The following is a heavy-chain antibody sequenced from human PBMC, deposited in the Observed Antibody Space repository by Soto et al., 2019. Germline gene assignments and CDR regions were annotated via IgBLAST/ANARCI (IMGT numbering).Heavy chain of an antibody. Sequence: GSLRLSCAASGFTFNIAAIHWVRQASGKGLEWVGLIRNKANGYATAYAPSVKGRITVSRDDSKNMAFLEMNSLKTEDTAVYYCARQGPELELDFRGQGTLVTLSS. D-gene: IGHD1-7*01. J-gene: IGHJ4*02. CDR1: GFTFNIAA. CDR2: IRNKANGYAT. V-gene: IGHV3-73*01. CDR3: ARQGPELELDF.